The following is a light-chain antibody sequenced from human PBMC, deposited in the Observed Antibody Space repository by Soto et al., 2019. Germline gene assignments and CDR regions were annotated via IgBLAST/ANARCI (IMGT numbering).Light chain of an antibody. J-gene: IGLJ2*01. V-gene: IGLV3-25*03. CDR1: ALPKQY. CDR2: KDS. Sequence: SYELTQPPSVSVSPGQTARITCSGDALPKQYAYWYQQKPGQAPVLVIYKDSERPSGIPERFSGSSSGTTVTLTISGVQAEDEADYYCQSADSNDVVFGGGTKSPS. CDR3: QSADSNDVV.